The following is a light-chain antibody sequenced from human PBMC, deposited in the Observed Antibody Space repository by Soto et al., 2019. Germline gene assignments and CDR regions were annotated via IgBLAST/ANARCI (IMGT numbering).Light chain of an antibody. J-gene: IGKJ1*01. CDR2: AAS. V-gene: IGKV1-6*01. Sequence: AIQMTQSPSSMSASVGDRVTITCRASQGIRNDLGWYQQKPGKATKLLIYAASSLQSGVPSRFSGSGSGTDFTLTISSLQPEDFATYYCRQDYKYPLPFGQGTKVEIK. CDR3: RQDYKYPLP. CDR1: QGIRND.